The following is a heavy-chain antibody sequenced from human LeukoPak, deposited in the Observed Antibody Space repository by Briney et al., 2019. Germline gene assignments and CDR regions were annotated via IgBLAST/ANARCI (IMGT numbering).Heavy chain of an antibody. V-gene: IGHV3-66*01. CDR2: IYSGGST. CDR3: ARVRIVGATGYYFDY. D-gene: IGHD1-26*01. CDR1: GFTVSSNY. Sequence: GGSLRLSCAASGFTVSSNYMSWVRQAPGKGLEWVSLIYSGGSTYYADSVKGRFTISRDNSKNTLYLQMNRLRAEDTAVYYCARVRIVGATGYYFDYWGQGTLVTVSS. J-gene: IGHJ4*02.